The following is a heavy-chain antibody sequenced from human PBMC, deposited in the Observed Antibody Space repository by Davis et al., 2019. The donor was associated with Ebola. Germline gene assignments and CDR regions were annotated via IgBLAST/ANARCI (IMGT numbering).Heavy chain of an antibody. D-gene: IGHD6-19*01. Sequence: MPSETLSLTCAVSGGSISSGDYSWSWIRQPPGKGLEWIGYIYYSGSTYYNPSLKSRVTISVDTSKNQFSLKLSSVTAADTAVYYCARRDGSSGWYNYYGMDVWGQGTTVTVSS. V-gene: IGHV4-30-2*02. CDR3: ARRDGSSGWYNYYGMDV. CDR2: IYYSGST. CDR1: GGSISSGDYS. J-gene: IGHJ6*02.